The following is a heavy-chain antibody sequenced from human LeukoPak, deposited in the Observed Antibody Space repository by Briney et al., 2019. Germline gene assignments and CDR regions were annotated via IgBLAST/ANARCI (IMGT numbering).Heavy chain of an antibody. J-gene: IGHJ4*02. CDR1: GGSFSGYY. CDR2: INHSGST. CDR3: ARGHYRGGTFDY. D-gene: IGHD1-7*01. Sequence: KTSETLSLTRAVYGGSFSGYYWSWIRQPPGKGLEWIGEINHSGSTNYNPSLKSRVTISVDTSKNQFSLKLSSVTAADTAVYYCARGHYRGGTFDYWGQGTLVTVSS. V-gene: IGHV4-34*01.